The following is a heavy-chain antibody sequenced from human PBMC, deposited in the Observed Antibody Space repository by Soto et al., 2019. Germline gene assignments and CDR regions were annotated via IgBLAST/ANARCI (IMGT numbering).Heavy chain of an antibody. V-gene: IGHV1-2*02. CDR3: ARAPLTIFGVVTGVDY. CDR2: INPNSGGT. D-gene: IGHD3-3*01. CDR1: GYTFTGYY. Sequence: GASVKVSCKASGYTFTGYYMHWVRQAPGQGLEWMGWINPNSGGTSYAQKFQGRVTMTRDTSISTAYMELSRLRSDDTAVYYCARAPLTIFGVVTGVDYWGQGTLVTVSS. J-gene: IGHJ4*02.